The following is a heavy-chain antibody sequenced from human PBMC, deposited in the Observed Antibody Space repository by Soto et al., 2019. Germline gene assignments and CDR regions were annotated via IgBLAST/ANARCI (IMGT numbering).Heavy chain of an antibody. J-gene: IGHJ4*02. CDR2: IYYSGST. Sequence: QLQLQESGPGLVKPSETLSLTCTVSGGSISSSSYYWGWIRQPPGKGLEWIGNIYYSGSTYYNPSLKSRVTISVDTSKNQFSLKVSSVTAADTAVYYCASLESGWYDYWGQRTLVTVSS. V-gene: IGHV4-39*01. CDR1: GGSISSSSYY. CDR3: ASLESGWYDY. D-gene: IGHD6-19*01.